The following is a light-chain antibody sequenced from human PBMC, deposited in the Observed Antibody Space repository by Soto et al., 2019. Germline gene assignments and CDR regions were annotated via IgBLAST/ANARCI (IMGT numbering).Light chain of an antibody. J-gene: IGLJ1*01. V-gene: IGLV2-14*01. Sequence: QSALTQPASVSGSPGQSITIFCTGTSSDVGAYNYVSWYQQHPVKAPKLMISEVSNRPSGVSNRFSGSKSGNTASLTISGLQAEDEADYYCSSYTGSSPLYVFGTGTKVTVL. CDR1: SSDVGAYNY. CDR3: SSYTGSSPLYV. CDR2: EVS.